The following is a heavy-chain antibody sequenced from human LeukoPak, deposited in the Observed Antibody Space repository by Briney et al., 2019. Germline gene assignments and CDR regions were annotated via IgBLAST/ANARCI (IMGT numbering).Heavy chain of an antibody. CDR3: ARAQRKGYYYYMDV. D-gene: IGHD1-1*01. V-gene: IGHV1-69*13. J-gene: IGHJ6*03. CDR2: IIPIFGTA. Sequence: SVKVCCKASGGTFSSCAISWVRQAPGQGLGWMGGIIPIFGTANYAQKFQGRVTITADESTSTAYMELSCLRSEDTAVYYCARAQRKGYYYYMDVWGKGTTVTVSS. CDR1: GGTFSSCA.